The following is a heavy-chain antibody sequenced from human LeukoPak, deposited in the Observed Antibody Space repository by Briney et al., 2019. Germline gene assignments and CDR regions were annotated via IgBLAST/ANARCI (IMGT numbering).Heavy chain of an antibody. CDR1: GFTFSSYS. D-gene: IGHD6-13*01. CDR3: ARDGSSWYYYYYYMDV. CDR2: ISSSSSYI. V-gene: IGHV3-21*01. J-gene: IGHJ6*03. Sequence: GGSLRLSCAASGFTFSSYSMNWVRQAPGKGLEWVSSISSSSSYIYYADSVKGRFTISRDNAKNSLYLQMNSLRAEDTAVYYCARDGSSWYYYYYYMDVWGKGTTGTVSS.